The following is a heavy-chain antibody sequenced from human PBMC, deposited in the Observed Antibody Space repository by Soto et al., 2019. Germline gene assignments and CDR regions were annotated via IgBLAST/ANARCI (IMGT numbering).Heavy chain of an antibody. D-gene: IGHD4-17*01. Sequence: QVQLVESGGGVVQPGRSLRLSCAASGFTFSSYAMHWVRQAPGKGLEWVAVISYDGSNKYYADSVKGRFTISRDNSKNTLYLQMNSLRAEDTAVYYCAREGPNGGLDYWGQGTLVTVSS. CDR2: ISYDGSNK. J-gene: IGHJ4*02. V-gene: IGHV3-30-3*01. CDR3: AREGPNGGLDY. CDR1: GFTFSSYA.